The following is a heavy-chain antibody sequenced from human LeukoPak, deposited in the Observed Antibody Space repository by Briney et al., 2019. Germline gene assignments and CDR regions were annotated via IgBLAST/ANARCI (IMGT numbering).Heavy chain of an antibody. J-gene: IGHJ4*02. V-gene: IGHV3-23*01. Sequence: GGSLRLSCAASGFILSTYAMSWVRQAPGKGLEWVSALSGSGDKTFYADSVKGRFTISRDNSKNTLYLQMNSLRAEDTAVYYCGKDLNYGLDYWGQGTLVTVSS. CDR2: LSGSGDKT. D-gene: IGHD4-11*01. CDR1: GFILSTYA. CDR3: GKDLNYGLDY.